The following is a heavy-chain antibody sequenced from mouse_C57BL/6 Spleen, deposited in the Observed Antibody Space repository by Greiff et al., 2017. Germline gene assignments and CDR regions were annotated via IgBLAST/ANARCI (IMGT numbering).Heavy chain of an antibody. CDR3: TRDQGEYYGSSSMDY. Sequence: EVQLVESGEGLVKPGGSLKLSCAASGFTFSSYAMSWVRQTPEKRLEWVAYISSGGDYIYYADTVKGRFTISRDNARNTLYLQMSSLKSEDTAMYYCTRDQGEYYGSSSMDYWGQGTSVTVSS. CDR2: ISSGGDYI. D-gene: IGHD1-1*01. J-gene: IGHJ4*01. CDR1: GFTFSSYA. V-gene: IGHV5-9-1*02.